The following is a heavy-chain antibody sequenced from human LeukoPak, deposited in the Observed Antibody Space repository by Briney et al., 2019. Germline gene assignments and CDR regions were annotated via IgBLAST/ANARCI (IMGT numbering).Heavy chain of an antibody. J-gene: IGHJ5*02. CDR1: GFTFSSYA. V-gene: IGHV3-23*01. CDR3: AKAGSRRGWFDP. CDR2: ISGSGGST. D-gene: IGHD1-1*01. Sequence: PGGSLRLSCAASGFTFSSYAMSWVRQAPGKGLEWVSAISGSGGSTYYADFVKGRFTISRDNSKNTLYLQMNSLRAEDTAVYYCAKAGSRRGWFDPWGQGTLVTVSS.